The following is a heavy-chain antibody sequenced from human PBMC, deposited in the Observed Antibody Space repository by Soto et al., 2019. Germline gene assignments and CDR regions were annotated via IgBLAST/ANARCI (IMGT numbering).Heavy chain of an antibody. CDR2: IKGDESTT. Sequence: EVQLVESGGDSVQPGGSLRLSCAASGFTFSTYWMHWVRQAPGEGLLWVSRIKGDESTTSSADSVKGRFTISRDNAKNTVYLHNNSLRADDTAVYYCTRGAFHNYYVDYWGQGTLVTVSS. J-gene: IGHJ4*02. D-gene: IGHD3-16*01. CDR1: GFTFSTYW. V-gene: IGHV3-74*01. CDR3: TRGAFHNYYVDY.